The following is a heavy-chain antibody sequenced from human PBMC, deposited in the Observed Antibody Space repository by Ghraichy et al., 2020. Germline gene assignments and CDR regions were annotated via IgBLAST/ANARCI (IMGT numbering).Heavy chain of an antibody. D-gene: IGHD5-18*01. Sequence: SAISGSGGSTYYADSVKGRFTISRDNSKNTLYLQMNSLRDEDTAVYYCATSLAGGYSYGYSGDYYYYYGMDVWGLVFTVTVSS. CDR3: ATSLAGGYSYGYSGDYYYYYGMDV. V-gene: IGHV3-23*01. J-gene: IGHJ6*02. CDR2: ISGSGGST.